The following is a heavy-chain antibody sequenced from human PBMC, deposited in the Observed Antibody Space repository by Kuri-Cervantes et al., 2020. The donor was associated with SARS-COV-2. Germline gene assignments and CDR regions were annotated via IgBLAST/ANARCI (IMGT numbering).Heavy chain of an antibody. CDR3: TRAGYDNSGYYYSFDF. V-gene: IGHV4-59*01. CDR1: GGSISGYY. J-gene: IGHJ4*02. D-gene: IGHD3-22*01. CDR2: VYSSGST. Sequence: SETLSLTCTVSGGSISGYYWSWIRQPPGKGLEWIGYVYSSGSTNYSPSLKSRVTMSVDTSKNQFSLKLTSVTAADTAVYYCTRAGYDNSGYYYSFDFWGQGTLVTVSS.